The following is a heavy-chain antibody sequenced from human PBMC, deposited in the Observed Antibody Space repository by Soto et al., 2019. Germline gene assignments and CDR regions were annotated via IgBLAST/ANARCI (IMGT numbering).Heavy chain of an antibody. CDR1: GGSISSYY. V-gene: IGHV4-59*01. Sequence: SETLSLTCTVSGGSISSYYWSWIRQPPGKGLEWIGYIYYSGSTNYNPSLKSRVTISVDTSKNQFSLKLSSVTAADTAVYYCARGRGRDSSGWPIDYWGQETLVTVSS. D-gene: IGHD3-22*01. CDR3: ARGRGRDSSGWPIDY. J-gene: IGHJ4*02. CDR2: IYYSGST.